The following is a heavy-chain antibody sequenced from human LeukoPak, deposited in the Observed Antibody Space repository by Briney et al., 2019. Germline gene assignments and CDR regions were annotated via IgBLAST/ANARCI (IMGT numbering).Heavy chain of an antibody. V-gene: IGHV4-59*01. D-gene: IGHD1-7*01. CDR1: GGSISSYY. J-gene: IGHJ5*02. CDR2: IYYSGST. CDR3: AIGVAQNWNYKGAWFDP. Sequence: SGTLSLTCAVSGGSISSYYWSWIRQPPGKGLEWIGYIYYSGSTNYNPSLKSRVTISVDTSKNQFSLKLSSVTAADTAVYYCAIGVAQNWNYKGAWFDPWGQGTLVTVSS.